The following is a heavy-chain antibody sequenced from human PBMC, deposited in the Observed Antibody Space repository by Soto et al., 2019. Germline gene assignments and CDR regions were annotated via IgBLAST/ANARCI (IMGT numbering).Heavy chain of an antibody. J-gene: IGHJ4*01. Sequence: GESLKISCQASGYTFSSYWIAWVRQMPGKGLEWVGIIYPGDSETRYSPSLQGQVTISADRSTTTAYLQWSSLKASDSGTYYCARLRAPLPVTKLSSFHNWGRGTRVTVSS. CDR3: ARLRAPLPVTKLSSFHN. CDR1: GYTFSSYW. V-gene: IGHV5-51*01. D-gene: IGHD4-17*01. CDR2: IYPGDSET.